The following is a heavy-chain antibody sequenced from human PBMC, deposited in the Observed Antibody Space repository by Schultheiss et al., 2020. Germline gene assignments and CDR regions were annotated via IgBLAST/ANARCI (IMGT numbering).Heavy chain of an antibody. Sequence: TVSCKGSGHSFTSYWIAWVRQMPGKGLEWIGIIHPGDSDTRYSPSFQGQVTISADKSISTAYLQWSSLKASDTAMYYCARQPYGSGSYSGRRGSEIYYYYGMDVWGQGTTVTVS. J-gene: IGHJ6*02. CDR2: IHPGDSDT. V-gene: IGHV5-51*01. D-gene: IGHD3-10*01. CDR3: ARQPYGSGSYSGRRGSEIYYYYGMDV. CDR1: GHSFTSYW.